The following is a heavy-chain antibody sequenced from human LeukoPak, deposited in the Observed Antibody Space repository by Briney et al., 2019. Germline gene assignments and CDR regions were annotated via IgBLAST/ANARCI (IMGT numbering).Heavy chain of an antibody. D-gene: IGHD2-15*01. CDR2: IIPIFGTA. J-gene: IGHJ4*02. CDR3: ARAVVVAATLYYFDY. V-gene: IGHV1-69*13. CDR1: GYTFTGYY. Sequence: SVKVSCKASGYTFTGYYMHWVRQAPGQGLEWMGGIIPIFGTANYAQKFQGRVTITADESTSTAYMELSSLSSEDTAVYYCARAVVVAATLYYFDYWGQGTLVTVSS.